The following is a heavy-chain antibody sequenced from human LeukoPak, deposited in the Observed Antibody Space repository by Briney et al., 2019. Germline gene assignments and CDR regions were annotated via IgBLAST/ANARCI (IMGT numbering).Heavy chain of an antibody. D-gene: IGHD3-9*01. CDR2: IYHSGFT. CDR1: GGSISSYY. J-gene: IGHJ5*02. CDR3: ARSHLLSGPDNWFYL. Sequence: PSETLSLTCSVSGGSISSYYWNWVRQSPGKGLEWIGYIYHSGFTKNNPSLKSRVTISLDMSENQFSLELKSVTAADTDVYYCARSHLLSGPDNWFYLWGQGTLVNVSS. V-gene: IGHV4-59*01.